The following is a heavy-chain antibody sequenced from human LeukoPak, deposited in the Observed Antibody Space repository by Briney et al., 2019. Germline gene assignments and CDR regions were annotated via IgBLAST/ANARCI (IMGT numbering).Heavy chain of an antibody. D-gene: IGHD2-2*01. CDR1: GGSISSGGYY. Sequence: SQTLSLTCTVSGGSISSGGYYWSWIRQPPGKGLEWIGYIYHSGSTYYNPSLKSRVTISVDRSKNQFSLKLSSVTAADTAVYYCARVGPKIVVVPAGAFDIWGQGTMVTVSS. CDR3: ARVGPKIVVVPAGAFDI. V-gene: IGHV4-30-2*01. CDR2: IYHSGST. J-gene: IGHJ3*02.